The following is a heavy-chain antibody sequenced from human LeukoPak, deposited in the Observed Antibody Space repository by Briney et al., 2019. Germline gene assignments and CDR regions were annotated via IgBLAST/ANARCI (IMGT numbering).Heavy chain of an antibody. CDR2: IYSDNT. CDR3: ARDRVNWNYLSSVDY. D-gene: IGHD1-7*01. J-gene: IGHJ4*02. CDR1: GFTVSSNS. V-gene: IGHV3-53*01. Sequence: GGSLRLSCTVSGFTVSSNSMSWVRQAPGKGLEWVSFIYSDNTHYSDSVKGRFTISRDNSKNTLYLQMNSLRAEDTAVYYCARDRVNWNYLSSVDYWGQGTLVTVSS.